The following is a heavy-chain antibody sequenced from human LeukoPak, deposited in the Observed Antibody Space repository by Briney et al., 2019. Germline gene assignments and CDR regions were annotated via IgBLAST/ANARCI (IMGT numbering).Heavy chain of an antibody. CDR3: ARGEFGDYYYFYMDV. D-gene: IGHD2/OR15-2a*01. V-gene: IGHV3-21*01. CDR2: ITSSNNYI. J-gene: IGHJ6*03. Sequence: GGSLRLSCAASGFTFSSYGMSWVRQAPGKGLEWVSSITSSNNYIYYGDSVKGRFTISRDDAKNSLFLQMNSLRAEDTATYYCARGEFGDYYYFYMDVWGKGTTVTVSS. CDR1: GFTFSSYG.